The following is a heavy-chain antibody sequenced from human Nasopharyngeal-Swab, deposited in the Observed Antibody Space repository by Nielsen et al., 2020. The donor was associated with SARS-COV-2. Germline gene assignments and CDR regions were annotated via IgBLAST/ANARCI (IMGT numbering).Heavy chain of an antibody. CDR3: AKAWAAAGLSFYYYMDV. D-gene: IGHD6-13*01. CDR2: LSGTGEST. V-gene: IGHV3-23*01. Sequence: WIRQPPGEGLEWVSTLSGTGESTYYADSVTGRFAISRDNSNSTLYLQMHGLRAEDTAIYFCAKAWAAAGLSFYYYMDVWGKGTTVTVSS. J-gene: IGHJ6*03.